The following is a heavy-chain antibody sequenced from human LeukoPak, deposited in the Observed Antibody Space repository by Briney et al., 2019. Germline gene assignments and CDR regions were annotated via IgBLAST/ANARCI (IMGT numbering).Heavy chain of an antibody. J-gene: IGHJ4*02. V-gene: IGHV3-48*04. CDR1: GFTFSSYS. D-gene: IGHD5-24*01. Sequence: GGSLRLSCAASGFTFSSYSMNWVRQAPGKGLEWVSYISSSSSTIYYADSVKGRFTISRDNAKNSLYLQMNSLRAEDTAVYYCAGDSRDGSTQLTRPFDYWGQGTLVTVSS. CDR2: ISSSSSTI. CDR3: AGDSRDGSTQLTRPFDY.